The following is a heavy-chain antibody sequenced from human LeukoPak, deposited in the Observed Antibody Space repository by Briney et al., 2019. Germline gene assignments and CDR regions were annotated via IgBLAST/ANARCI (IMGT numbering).Heavy chain of an antibody. CDR3: ARATVPTPTTYYYYYMDV. D-gene: IGHD4-17*01. Sequence: SETLSLTCTVSDGAIAGYSWSWIRQAPGKGLEWIGYIYYSGDTNYNPSLQSRVTVSVDTSKNQFSLKLSSVTAADTAVYYCARATVPTPTTYYYYYMDVWGKGTTVTISS. V-gene: IGHV4-59*01. CDR1: DGAIAGYS. CDR2: IYYSGDT. J-gene: IGHJ6*03.